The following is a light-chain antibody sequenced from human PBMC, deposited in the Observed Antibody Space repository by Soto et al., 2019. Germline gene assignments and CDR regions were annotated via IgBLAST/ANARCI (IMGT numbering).Light chain of an antibody. V-gene: IGKV1-5*03. J-gene: IGKJ5*01. CDR1: QTISSW. Sequence: DIQMTQAPSTLSGSVGDRVTITCRASQTISSWLAWYQQKPGKAPKLLIYKASTLKSGVPSRFSGSGSGTEFTLTISSLQPDDFATYYCQQTDSFPTFGRGTRLEIK. CDR2: KAS. CDR3: QQTDSFPT.